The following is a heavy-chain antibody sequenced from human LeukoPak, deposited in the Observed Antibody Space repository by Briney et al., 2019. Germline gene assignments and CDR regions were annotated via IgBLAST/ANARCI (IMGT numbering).Heavy chain of an antibody. CDR2: IYHSGST. CDR3: ARVDYSITMIVAFEY. V-gene: IGHV4-4*02. Sequence: SGTLSLTCAVSGGSISSSNWWSWVRQPPGKGLEWIGEIYHSGSTHYNPSLKSRVTISVDKSKNQFSLRVSSVTAADTAVYHCARVDYSITMIVAFEYWGQGTLLTVSS. CDR1: GGSISSSNW. J-gene: IGHJ4*02. D-gene: IGHD3-22*01.